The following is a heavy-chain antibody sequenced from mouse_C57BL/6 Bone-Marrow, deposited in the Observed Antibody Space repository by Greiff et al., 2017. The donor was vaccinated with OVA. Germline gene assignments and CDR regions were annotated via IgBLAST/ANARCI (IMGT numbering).Heavy chain of an antibody. CDR1: GFSLTSYG. CDR3: AKNGRIYYGYYFDY. V-gene: IGHV2-5*01. Sequence: QVQLKQSGPGLVQPSQSLSITCTVSGFSLTSYGVHWVRQSPGKGLEWLGVIWRGGSTDYNAAFMSRLSIPKVNSKSQVFFKMNSLQADDTAIYYCAKNGRIYYGYYFDYWGQGTTLTVSS. D-gene: IGHD2-2*01. CDR2: IWRGGST. J-gene: IGHJ2*01.